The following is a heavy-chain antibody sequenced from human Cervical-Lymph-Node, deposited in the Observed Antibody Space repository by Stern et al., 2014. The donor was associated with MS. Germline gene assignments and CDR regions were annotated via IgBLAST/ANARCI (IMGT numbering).Heavy chain of an antibody. CDR3: ARGAYTYGFDGFSGAFDL. CDR1: GFTFTSYA. J-gene: IGHJ3*01. V-gene: IGHV3-30*04. D-gene: IGHD5-18*01. CDR2: VSYDGLNE. Sequence: GQLVESGGGVVQPGKSLRLSCGTSGFTFTSYAMHWVRQAPGKGLDWVAGVSYDGLNEYYADSVKGRFTISRDNSKKTVSLQMNSLRPEDTALYYCARGAYTYGFDGFSGAFDLWGQGTMVTVSS.